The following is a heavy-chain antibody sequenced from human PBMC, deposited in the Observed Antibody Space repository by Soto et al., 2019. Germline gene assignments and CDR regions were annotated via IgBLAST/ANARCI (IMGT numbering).Heavy chain of an antibody. CDR2: INSDGSST. Sequence: EVQLVESGGGLVQPGGSLRLSCAASGFTFSSYWMHWVRQAPGKGLVWVSRINSDGSSTSYADSVKGRFTISRDNAKNELYLQMNSLRAEDTAVYYCAREDSSGYLNAFDIWGQGTMVTVSS. D-gene: IGHD3-22*01. J-gene: IGHJ3*02. V-gene: IGHV3-74*01. CDR3: AREDSSGYLNAFDI. CDR1: GFTFSSYW.